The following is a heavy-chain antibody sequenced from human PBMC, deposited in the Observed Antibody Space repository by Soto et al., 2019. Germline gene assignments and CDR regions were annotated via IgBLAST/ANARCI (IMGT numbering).Heavy chain of an antibody. CDR1: GGSISSYY. V-gene: IGHV4-59*01. CDR2: IYYSGST. J-gene: IGHJ4*02. Sequence: QVQLQESGLGLVNPSETLSLTCTVSGGSISSYYWSWIRQPPGKGLEWIGYIYYSGSTNYNPSLKNRVTISVGTFKYQFSLKLSSVTAADTAVYYCARVVDYDFWSGLRTYLDNWGQGTLVTVSS. D-gene: IGHD3-3*01. CDR3: ARVVDYDFWSGLRTYLDN.